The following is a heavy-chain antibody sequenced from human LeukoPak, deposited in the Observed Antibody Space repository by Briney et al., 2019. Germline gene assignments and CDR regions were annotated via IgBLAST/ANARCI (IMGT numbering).Heavy chain of an antibody. CDR1: GGSICSGGYS. J-gene: IGHJ4*02. D-gene: IGHD2-2*01. Sequence: PSETLSLTCAVSGGSICSGGYSWSWIRQPPGKGLEWIGYIYHSGSTYYNPSLKSRVTISVDRSKNQFSLKLSSVTAADTAVYYCARGGGYCSSTSCHFDYWGQGTLVTVSS. V-gene: IGHV4-30-2*01. CDR3: ARGGGYCSSTSCHFDY. CDR2: IYHSGST.